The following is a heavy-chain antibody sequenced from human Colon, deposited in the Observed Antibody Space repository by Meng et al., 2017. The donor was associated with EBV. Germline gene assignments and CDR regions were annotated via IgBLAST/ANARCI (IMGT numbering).Heavy chain of an antibody. V-gene: IGHV4-31*03. J-gene: IGHJ4*02. Sequence: QVQLQASGPVSVTPSQTISLTATVSGGSVSSGGYYWTWIRRHPGKGLEWFGHIYYSGSTFYNPSLKRRVIISIDTSKNQFSLNLRSVTAADTAVYYCARVSSGWDYFGYWGQGTLVTVSS. CDR3: ARVSSGWDYFGY. CDR2: IYYSGST. D-gene: IGHD6-19*01. CDR1: GGSVSSGGYY.